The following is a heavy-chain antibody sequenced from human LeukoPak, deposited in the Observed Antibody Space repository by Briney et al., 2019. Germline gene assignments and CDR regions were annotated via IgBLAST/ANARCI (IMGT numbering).Heavy chain of an antibody. CDR3: ARGSYYYYGMDV. V-gene: IGHV3-21*01. CDR2: ISSSSSYI. J-gene: IGHJ6*02. Sequence: RGGSLRLSCAASGFTFSSYSMNWVRQAPGKGLEWASSISSSSSYIYYADSVKGRFTISRDNAKNSLYLQMNSLRAEDTAVYYCARGSYYYYGMDVWGQGTTVTVSS. CDR1: GFTFSSYS.